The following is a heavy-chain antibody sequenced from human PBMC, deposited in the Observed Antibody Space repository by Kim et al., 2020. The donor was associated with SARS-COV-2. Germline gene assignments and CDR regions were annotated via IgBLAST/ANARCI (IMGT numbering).Heavy chain of an antibody. V-gene: IGHV4-4*07. D-gene: IGHD3-9*01. J-gene: IGHJ3*02. Sequence: PSLKRRVTISVDTSKNQFSLKLSAVTAADTAVYYCAREEMTIFGTHAFDIWGQGTMVTVSS. CDR3: AREEMTIFGTHAFDI.